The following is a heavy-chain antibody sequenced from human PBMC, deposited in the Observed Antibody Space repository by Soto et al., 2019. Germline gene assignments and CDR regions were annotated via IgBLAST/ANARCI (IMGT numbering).Heavy chain of an antibody. CDR2: INPTSGGT. Sequence: QVQLVQSGAEVKKPGASVKVSCKTSGYTFAAYHIHWIRQAPGQGLEWMGWINPTSGGTVYAQNFQDRVTMTRDTSISTAYMELRRLNSDDTAVYYCARDPDYGDYWGYFFDSWGQGTPVTVSS. CDR3: ARDPDYGDYWGYFFDS. V-gene: IGHV1-2*02. D-gene: IGHD4-17*01. J-gene: IGHJ4*02. CDR1: GYTFAAYH.